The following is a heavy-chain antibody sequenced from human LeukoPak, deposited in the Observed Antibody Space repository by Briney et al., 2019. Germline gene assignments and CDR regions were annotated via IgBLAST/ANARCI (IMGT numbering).Heavy chain of an antibody. J-gene: IGHJ4*02. CDR1: GFTIAAYA. Sequence: GRSLRLSCAASGFTIAAYAMYCVRQAPGKGLEWVSGISWNSGSIGYADSVKGRFTISRDNAKNSLYLQMNSLRAEDTALYYCAKVHYCGGDCLFFGYWGQGTLVTVSS. CDR2: ISWNSGSI. V-gene: IGHV3-9*01. D-gene: IGHD2-21*02. CDR3: AKVHYCGGDCLFFGY.